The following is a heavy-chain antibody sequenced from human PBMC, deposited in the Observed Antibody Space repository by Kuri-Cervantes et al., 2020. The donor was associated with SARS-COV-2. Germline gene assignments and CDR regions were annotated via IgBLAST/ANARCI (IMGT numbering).Heavy chain of an antibody. CDR2: IFHSGST. Sequence: AEPLSLTCTVSGYSISSGYYWGWIRQPPGKGLEWVGNIFHSGSTQYNPFLKSRLTISEDTSKNQFSLNSTSVTAADTALYYCARLDSNGTDYWGQGTLVTVSS. CDR1: GYSISSGYY. J-gene: IGHJ4*02. V-gene: IGHV4-38-2*02. D-gene: IGHD4-11*01. CDR3: ARLDSNGTDY.